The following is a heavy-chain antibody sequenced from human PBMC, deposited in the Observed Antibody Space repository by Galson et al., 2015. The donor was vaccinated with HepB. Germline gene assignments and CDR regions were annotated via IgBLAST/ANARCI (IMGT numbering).Heavy chain of an antibody. CDR2: INAGNGNT. Sequence: SVKVPCKASGYTFTSYAMHWVRQAPGQRLEWMGWINAGNGNTKYSQKFQGRVTITRDTSASTAYMELSSLRSEDTAVYYCARDRRSSSWYLYYGMDVWGQGTTVTVSS. CDR1: GYTFTSYA. CDR3: ARDRRSSSWYLYYGMDV. J-gene: IGHJ6*02. V-gene: IGHV1-3*01. D-gene: IGHD6-13*01.